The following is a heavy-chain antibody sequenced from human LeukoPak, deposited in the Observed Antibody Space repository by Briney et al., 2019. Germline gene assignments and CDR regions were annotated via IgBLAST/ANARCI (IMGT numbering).Heavy chain of an antibody. D-gene: IGHD6-13*01. J-gene: IGHJ5*02. CDR3: ARRNYGSSLYYWDWFDP. CDR2: INHSGTT. CDR1: GGSLSGYY. V-gene: IGHV4-34*01. Sequence: SETLSLTCAVYGGSLSGYYWGWIRQPPGKGLEWIGQINHSGTTNYNPSLANRVTISIDTSKNQFSLKLSSVTAADTATYYCARRNYGSSLYYWDWFDPWGQGTLVTVSS.